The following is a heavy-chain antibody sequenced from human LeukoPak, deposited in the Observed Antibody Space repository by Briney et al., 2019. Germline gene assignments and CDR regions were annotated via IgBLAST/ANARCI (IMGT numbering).Heavy chain of an antibody. CDR2: IYYSGNT. Sequence: PSETLSPTFRVPSASISSSSYYGSWIRQPPGKGLEWMGSIYYSGNTYYNPSLKSRVTILVDTSKNQFSLRVSSVTAADTAVYDLTGLCAVARVLPFVNRGEGALVTVSS. V-gene: IGHV4-39*01. CDR3: TGLCAVARVLPFVN. J-gene: IGHJ4*02. D-gene: IGHD6-19*01. CDR1: SASISSSSYY.